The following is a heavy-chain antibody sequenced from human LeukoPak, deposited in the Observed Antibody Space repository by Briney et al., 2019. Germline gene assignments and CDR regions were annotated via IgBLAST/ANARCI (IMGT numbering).Heavy chain of an antibody. D-gene: IGHD2-8*02. CDR2: IFTSGST. CDR3: ARDLAGAFEY. Sequence: GSLRLSCAASGFTFSSYSMNWVRQAPGKGLEWIGRIFTSGSTNYNASLKTRVTISRDTSKNHFSLHLTSVTAADTAMYYCARDLAGAFEYWGQGNLVIVSS. J-gene: IGHJ4*02. CDR1: GFTFSSYS. V-gene: IGHV4-4*07.